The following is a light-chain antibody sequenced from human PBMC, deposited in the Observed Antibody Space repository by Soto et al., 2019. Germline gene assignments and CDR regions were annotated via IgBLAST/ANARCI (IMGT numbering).Light chain of an antibody. CDR2: DAS. J-gene: IGKJ1*01. CDR1: HSVSSNY. V-gene: IGKV3-20*01. CDR3: QQYGISPT. Sequence: DIVLTQSPGTLSLSPGERATISCRSSHSVSSNYFAWYQQKPGQAPRLLIYDASSRATGIPDRFSGSGSGTAFTLTISRLEPVDFAMYYCQQYGISPTFGQGTKVEIK.